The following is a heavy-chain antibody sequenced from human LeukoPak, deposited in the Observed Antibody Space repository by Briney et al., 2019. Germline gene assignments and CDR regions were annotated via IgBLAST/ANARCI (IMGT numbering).Heavy chain of an antibody. CDR2: ITGSSGDNT. CDR1: GFTFSSYA. V-gene: IGHV3-23*01. D-gene: IGHD5-12*01. CDR3: AKGLIDSEWLYFDY. J-gene: IGHJ4*02. Sequence: GGSLRLSCAASGFTFSSYAMGWVRQAPGKGLEWVSSITGSSGDNTYYADSVKGRFTISRDNSKNTLYLRMSSLRAEDTAVYYCAKGLIDSEWLYFDYWGRGTLVTVSS.